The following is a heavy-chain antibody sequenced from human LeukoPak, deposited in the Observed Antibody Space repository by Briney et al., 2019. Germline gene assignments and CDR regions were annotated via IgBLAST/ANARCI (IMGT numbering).Heavy chain of an antibody. CDR2: INPDESTT. D-gene: IGHD2-2*01. CDR1: GFTFSSSW. Sequence: SGGSLRLSCAASGFTFSSSWMHWVRQAPGKGLVWVSRINPDESTTTYADSVKGRFTISRDNAKNTLYLQMNSLRAEDTAVYYCARNTRTSFDIWGQGTLVTVPS. J-gene: IGHJ4*02. CDR3: ARNTRTSFDI. V-gene: IGHV3-74*01.